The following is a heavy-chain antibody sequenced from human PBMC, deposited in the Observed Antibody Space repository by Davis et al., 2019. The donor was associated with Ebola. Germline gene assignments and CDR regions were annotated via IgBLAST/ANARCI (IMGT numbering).Heavy chain of an antibody. Sequence: PGGSLRLSCAASGFTFSSYTMTWVRQAPGKGLEWISSISYSGGHIYYADSMEGRFTISRDNAKNTLYLQMNSLRAEDTAVYYCARDRVGSGYLYGMDVWGQGTTVTVSS. V-gene: IGHV3-21*01. J-gene: IGHJ6*02. CDR2: ISYSGGHI. CDR1: GFTFSSYT. CDR3: ARDRVGSGYLYGMDV. D-gene: IGHD5-12*01.